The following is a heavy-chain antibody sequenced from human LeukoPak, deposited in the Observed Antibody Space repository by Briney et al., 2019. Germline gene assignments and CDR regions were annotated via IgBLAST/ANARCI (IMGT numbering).Heavy chain of an antibody. CDR2: ISGSGGST. J-gene: IGHJ3*02. CDR3: AREDDSSGYYSDAFDI. V-gene: IGHV3-23*01. Sequence: PGGSLRLSCAASGFTFSSYAMSWVRQAPGKGLEWVSAISGSGGSTYYADSVKGRFTISRDNAKNSLYLQMNSLRAEDTAVYYCAREDDSSGYYSDAFDIWGQGTMVTVSS. D-gene: IGHD3-22*01. CDR1: GFTFSSYA.